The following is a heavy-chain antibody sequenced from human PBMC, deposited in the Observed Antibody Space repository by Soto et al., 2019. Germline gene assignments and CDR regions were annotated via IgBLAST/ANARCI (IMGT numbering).Heavy chain of an antibody. Sequence: EVQLVESGGGLVQPGGSLRLSCAGSGFTFSSYWMHWVRQVPGKGLLWVSRIDSDGTSTNYAVSVKGRFTIARDNGKNTLYLQMNSLRAEYTAVYYCARVGRYNWFDTWGQGTLVTVSS. CDR1: GFTFSSYW. CDR2: IDSDGTST. CDR3: ARVGRYNWFDT. V-gene: IGHV3-74*01. J-gene: IGHJ5*02.